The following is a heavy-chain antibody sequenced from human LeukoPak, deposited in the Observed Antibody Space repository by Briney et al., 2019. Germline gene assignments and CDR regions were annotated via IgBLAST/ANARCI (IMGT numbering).Heavy chain of an antibody. J-gene: IGHJ4*02. CDR1: GFSFSDYY. CDR3: ARENDYGDYYRKYYFDY. Sequence: GGSLRLSCTASGFSFSDYYMSWMRQAPGKGLEWVSYISHSGDSKPYADSVKGRFTISRDNAKNSLYLQMNSLRAEDTAVYYCARENDYGDYYRKYYFDYWGQGTLVTVSS. CDR2: ISHSGDSK. V-gene: IGHV3-11*04. D-gene: IGHD4-17*01.